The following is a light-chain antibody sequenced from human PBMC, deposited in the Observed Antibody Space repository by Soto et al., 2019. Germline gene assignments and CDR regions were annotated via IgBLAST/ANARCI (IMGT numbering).Light chain of an antibody. Sequence: EIVLTHSPATPSLPPVERATVSCRASQVLSSYLAWYQQKPGQAPRLLIYDASNRATGIPARFRGSGSGTAFTLTISRLEPEDFAIYYCQQRSNWPPITFGQGTRLEI. CDR3: QQRSNWPPIT. CDR2: DAS. CDR1: QVLSSY. J-gene: IGKJ5*01. V-gene: IGKV3-11*01.